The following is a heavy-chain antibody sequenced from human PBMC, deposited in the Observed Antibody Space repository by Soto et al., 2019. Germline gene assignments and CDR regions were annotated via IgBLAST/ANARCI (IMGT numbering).Heavy chain of an antibody. CDR3: VIGQVETRVFYY. J-gene: IGHJ4*02. V-gene: IGHV5-51*01. CDR2: IYPSDSDT. Sequence: GESLKISCKGSGYSFSSYWIGWVRQMSGEGLEWMGIIYPSDSDTRYSPSFQGQVTISADKSIYTAYLQWSSLKASDTAMYYCVIGQVETRVFYYWCQGAQLTVSA. CDR1: GYSFSSYW. D-gene: IGHD1-26*01.